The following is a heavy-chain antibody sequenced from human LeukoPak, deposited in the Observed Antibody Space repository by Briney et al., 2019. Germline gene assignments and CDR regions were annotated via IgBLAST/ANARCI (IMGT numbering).Heavy chain of an antibody. CDR1: GFTFDDYA. D-gene: IGHD6-19*01. V-gene: IGHV3-9*01. CDR2: ISWNSGRI. Sequence: GGSLRLSCAASGFTFDDYAMHWVRHAPGKGLEWVSGISWNSGRIGYVDSVKGRFTISRDNAKKSLYLQMNSLRAEDTAVYYCARDLLAVAATGIGFDYWGQGTLVTVSS. CDR3: ARDLLAVAATGIGFDY. J-gene: IGHJ4*02.